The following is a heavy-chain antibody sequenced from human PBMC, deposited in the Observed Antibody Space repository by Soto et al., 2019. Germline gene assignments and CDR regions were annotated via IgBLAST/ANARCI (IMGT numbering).Heavy chain of an antibody. CDR2: IYYSGST. V-gene: IGHV4-39*01. D-gene: IGHD3-10*01. CDR1: GGSISSSSYY. CDR3: ARHGADMVRGVIIPKSYYYYYMDV. J-gene: IGHJ6*03. Sequence: SETLSLTCTVSGGSISSSSYYWGWIRQPPGKGLEWIGSIYYSGSTYYNPSLKSRVTISVDTSKNQFSLKLSSVTAADTAVYYCARHGADMVRGVIIPKSYYYYYMDVWGKGTTVTVS.